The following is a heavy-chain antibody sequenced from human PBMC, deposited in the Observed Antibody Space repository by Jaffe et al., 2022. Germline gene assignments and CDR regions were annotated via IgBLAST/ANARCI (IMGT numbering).Heavy chain of an antibody. J-gene: IGHJ4*02. CDR2: IYYSGST. D-gene: IGHD5-18*01. V-gene: IGHV4-59*01. CDR3: ARESRTNSYGTHFDY. CDR1: GGSISSYY. Sequence: QVQLQESGPGLVKPSETLSLTCTVSGGSISSYYWSWIRQPPGKGLEWIGYIYYSGSTNYNPSLKSRVTISVDTSKNQFSLKLSSVTAADTAVYYCARESRTNSYGTHFDYWGQGTLVTVSS.